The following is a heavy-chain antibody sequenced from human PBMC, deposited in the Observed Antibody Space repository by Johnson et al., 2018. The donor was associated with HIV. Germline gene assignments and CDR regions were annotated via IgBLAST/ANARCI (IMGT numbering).Heavy chain of an antibody. CDR3: ARVSLYYGSGNDAFDI. Sequence: EVQLVESGGGLIQPGGSLRLSCAASGFTVSSNYMSWVRQAPGKGLEWVSVIYSGGSTYYEDSVTGRFTISRDNSKNTLYLQMNSLRAEDTAVYYCARVSLYYGSGNDAFDIWGQGTMVTVSS. CDR2: IYSGGST. D-gene: IGHD3-10*01. V-gene: IGHV3-53*01. J-gene: IGHJ3*02. CDR1: GFTVSSNY.